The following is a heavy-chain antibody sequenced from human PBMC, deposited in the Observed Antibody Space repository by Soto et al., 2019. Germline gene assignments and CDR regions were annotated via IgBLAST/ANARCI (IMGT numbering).Heavy chain of an antibody. CDR1: GGSISSGDYY. CDR2: IYYSGST. CDR3: ARTPPLGYFDY. Sequence: SETLFLTCTVSGGSISSGDYYWSWIRQPPGKGLEWIGYIYYSGSTYYNPSLKSRVTISVDTSKNQFSLKLSSVTAANTAVYYCARTPPLGYFDYWGQGTLVTVSS. J-gene: IGHJ4*02. V-gene: IGHV4-30-4*01.